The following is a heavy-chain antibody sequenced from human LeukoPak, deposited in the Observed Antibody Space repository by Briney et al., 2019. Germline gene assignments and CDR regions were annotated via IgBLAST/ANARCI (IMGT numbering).Heavy chain of an antibody. V-gene: IGHV3-48*03. J-gene: IGHJ4*02. CDR1: GFTLSSSE. Sequence: GGSLRLSCAASGFTLSSSEMNWVRQAPGKGLEWVSYISRSGSTIFYADSVKGRFTISRDNAKNSVSLQMNSLRAEGTAVYYCAGRAGAYSHPYDYWGQGTLVTVSS. CDR3: AGRAGAYSHPYDY. D-gene: IGHD4/OR15-4a*01. CDR2: ISRSGSTI.